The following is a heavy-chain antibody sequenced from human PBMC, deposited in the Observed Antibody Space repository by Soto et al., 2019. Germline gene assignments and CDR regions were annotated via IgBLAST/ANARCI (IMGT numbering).Heavy chain of an antibody. CDR2: IYSGGST. CDR3: ARDSGYDLYYFDY. V-gene: IGHV3-66*01. J-gene: IGHJ4*02. CDR1: VFTVSSNY. D-gene: IGHD5-12*01. Sequence: GGSLRLSCAASVFTVSSNYMSWVRQAPGKGLEWVSVIYSGGSTYYADSVKGRFTISRDNSKNTLYLQMNSLRAEDTAVYYCARDSGYDLYYFDYWGQGTLVTVSS.